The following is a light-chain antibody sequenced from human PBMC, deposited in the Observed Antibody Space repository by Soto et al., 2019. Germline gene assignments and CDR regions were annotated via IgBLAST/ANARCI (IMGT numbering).Light chain of an antibody. J-gene: IGKJ2*01. CDR1: QTISTH. CDR3: QQRLTIPYT. V-gene: IGKV1-39*01. CDR2: AAS. Sequence: DIQMTQSPSSLSASVRDRVTITCRASQTISTHLNWYQQKPGKAPKLLIYAASTLQSGVPSRFSGSGSGTDFPLTINSLQPEDFATYYWQQRLTIPYTFGQGTKLEIK.